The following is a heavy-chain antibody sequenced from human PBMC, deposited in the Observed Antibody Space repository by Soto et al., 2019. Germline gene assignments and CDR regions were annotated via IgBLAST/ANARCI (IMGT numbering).Heavy chain of an antibody. CDR2: IYYSGST. D-gene: IGHD3-10*02. CDR1: GGSISSGGYY. Sequence: SETLSLTCTVSGGSISSGGYYWSWIRQHPGKGLEWIGYIYYSGSTYYNPSLKSRVTISVDTSKNQFSLKLSSVTAADTAVYYCARDSFTDGRDYYGMDVWGQGTTVTVSS. J-gene: IGHJ6*02. CDR3: ARDSFTDGRDYYGMDV. V-gene: IGHV4-31*03.